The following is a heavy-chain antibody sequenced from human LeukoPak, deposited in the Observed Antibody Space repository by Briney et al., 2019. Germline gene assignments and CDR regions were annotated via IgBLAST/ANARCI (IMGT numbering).Heavy chain of an antibody. J-gene: IGHJ6*03. CDR3: ARKYYYYYYMDV. D-gene: IGHD6-6*01. Sequence: SETLSLTCTVSGGSISSYYWSWIRQPPGKGLEWIGEIYHSGSTNYSPSLKSRLTISVDKSKNQFSLKLTSVTAADTAVYYCARKYYYYYYMDVWGKGTTVTVSS. CDR2: IYHSGST. V-gene: IGHV4-59*12. CDR1: GGSISSYY.